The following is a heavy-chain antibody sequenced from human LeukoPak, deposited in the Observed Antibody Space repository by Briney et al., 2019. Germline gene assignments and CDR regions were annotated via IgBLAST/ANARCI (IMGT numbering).Heavy chain of an antibody. Sequence: GGSLRLSCAASGFTFSSYGMHWVRQAPGKGLEWVAVIWYDGSNKYYADSVKGRFTISRDNSKNTLYLQMNSLRAEDTAVYYCAKDTMIVVVAPFDYWGQGTLVTVSS. V-gene: IGHV3-33*06. CDR2: IWYDGSNK. D-gene: IGHD3-22*01. CDR1: GFTFSSYG. CDR3: AKDTMIVVVAPFDY. J-gene: IGHJ4*02.